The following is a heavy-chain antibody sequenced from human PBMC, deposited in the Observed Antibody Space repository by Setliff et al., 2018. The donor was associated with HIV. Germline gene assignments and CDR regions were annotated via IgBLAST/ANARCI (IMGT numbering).Heavy chain of an antibody. CDR1: GYSFTSYY. V-gene: IGHV1-46*01. Sequence: ASVKVSCKASGYSFTSYYVHWVRQAPGQGLEWMGIINPSGGTTSYAQKFQGRVTMTRDTSTSTVYMELSSLRSEDTAVYYCASIVGATGGAFDIWGQGTMVTVSS. J-gene: IGHJ3*02. CDR3: ASIVGATGGAFDI. D-gene: IGHD1-26*01. CDR2: INPSGGTT.